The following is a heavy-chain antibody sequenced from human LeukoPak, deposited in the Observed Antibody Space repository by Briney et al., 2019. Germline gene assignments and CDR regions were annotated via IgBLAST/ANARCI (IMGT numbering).Heavy chain of an antibody. CDR2: IIPIFGTA. CDR1: GGTFSSYA. Sequence: GASVKVSCKASGGTFSSYAISWVRQAPGQGLEWMGGIIPIFGTANYAQKFQGRVTITADESTSTAYMELSSLRSEDTAVYYCARDGGDYPRAFDIWGQGTMVTVSS. D-gene: IGHD4-17*01. J-gene: IGHJ3*02. CDR3: ARDGGDYPRAFDI. V-gene: IGHV1-69*13.